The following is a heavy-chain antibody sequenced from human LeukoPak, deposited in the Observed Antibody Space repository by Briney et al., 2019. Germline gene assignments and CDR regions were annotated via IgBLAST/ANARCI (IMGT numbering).Heavy chain of an antibody. J-gene: IGHJ3*02. CDR3: ARFDLAHCGGDCSPGDAFDI. CDR1: GYSFTSYW. D-gene: IGHD2-21*02. V-gene: IGHV5-51*01. CDR2: IYPGDSDT. Sequence: GKSLKISCKGSGYSFTSYWIGWVRQMPGKGLEWMGIIYPGDSDTRYSPSFQGQVTISADKSISTAYLQWSSLKASDTAMYYCARFDLAHCGGDCSPGDAFDIWGQGTMVTVSS.